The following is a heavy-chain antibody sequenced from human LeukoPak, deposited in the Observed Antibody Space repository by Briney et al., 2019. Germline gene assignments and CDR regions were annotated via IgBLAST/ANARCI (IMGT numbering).Heavy chain of an antibody. D-gene: IGHD3/OR15-3a*01. Sequence: GASVKVSCKASGYTFTSNDINWVRQATGPGLAWMGWMNPNSGNTGYAQKFQGRVTMTKNTSITTAYMELSSLRSEDTAVYYCARALSWTTNSYYYMNVWGKGTTVTVSS. CDR2: MNPNSGNT. J-gene: IGHJ6*03. CDR3: ARALSWTTNSYYYMNV. V-gene: IGHV1-8*01. CDR1: GYTFTSND.